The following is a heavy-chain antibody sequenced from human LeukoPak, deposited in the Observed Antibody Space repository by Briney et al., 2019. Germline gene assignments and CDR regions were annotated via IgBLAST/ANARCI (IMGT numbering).Heavy chain of an antibody. CDR1: RGTFTSSA. Sequence: GASVKVSCKTSRGTFTSSAITWVRQAPGQGLEWMGRIIPVLNITTYAQKFQGSVTITADTSTSTVYMELSSLSRREPGCLYCGRDQGLTYPPPSGLDVWGQGNTVIVSS. D-gene: IGHD2-2*02. CDR2: IIPVLNIT. CDR3: GRDQGLTYPPPSGLDV. V-gene: IGHV1-69*04. J-gene: IGHJ6*02.